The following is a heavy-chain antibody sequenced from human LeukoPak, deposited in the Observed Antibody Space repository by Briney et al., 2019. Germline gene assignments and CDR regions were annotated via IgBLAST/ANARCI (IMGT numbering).Heavy chain of an antibody. CDR2: ISWNSGSI. D-gene: IGHD2-21*02. CDR1: GFTFDDYA. CDR3: ATLGEVYCGGDCYSDY. V-gene: IGHV3-9*01. Sequence: GGSLRLSCAASGFTFDDYAMHWVRQAPGKGLEWVSGISWNSGSIGYADSVKGRFTISRDNAKNSLYLQMNSLRAEDTALYYCATLGEVYCGGDCYSDYWGQGTLVTVSS. J-gene: IGHJ4*02.